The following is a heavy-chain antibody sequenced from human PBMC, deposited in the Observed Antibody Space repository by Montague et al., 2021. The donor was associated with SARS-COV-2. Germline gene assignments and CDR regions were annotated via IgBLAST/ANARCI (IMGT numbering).Heavy chain of an antibody. D-gene: IGHD3-10*01. CDR1: GGSISRSSCY. CDR2: MYYSGST. J-gene: IGHJ4*02. V-gene: IGHV4-39*01. CDR3: ARHGWNDSGSFHFDY. Sequence: SETLSLTCTVSGGSISRSSCYWGWIRQPPGKGPEWIGSMYYSGSTYYNASLKSRVTISVDTSKNQFSLKLNSVTAADTAVYYCARHGWNDSGSFHFDYWGQGTLVTVSS.